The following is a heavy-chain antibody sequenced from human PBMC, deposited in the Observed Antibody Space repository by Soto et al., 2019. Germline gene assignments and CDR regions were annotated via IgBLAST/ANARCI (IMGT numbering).Heavy chain of an antibody. V-gene: IGHV4-59*08. J-gene: IGHJ5*02. CDR3: ARGDWGYCSGGSCCWFDP. CDR2: VYYSGST. D-gene: IGHD2-15*01. CDR1: GGSISSHY. Sequence: PSETLSLTCTVSGGSISSHYWSWIRQPPGQGLEWIGYVYYSGSTNYNPSLKSRVTISVDTSKSQFSLRLSSVTAADTAVYYCARGDWGYCSGGSCCWFDPWGQGTLVTVSS.